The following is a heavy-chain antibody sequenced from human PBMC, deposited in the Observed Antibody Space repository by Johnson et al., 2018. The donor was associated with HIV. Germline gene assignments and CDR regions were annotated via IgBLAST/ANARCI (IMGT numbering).Heavy chain of an antibody. Sequence: EVQLVESGGGLIQPGGSLRLSCAASGFTVSSNYMSWVRQAPGKGLEWVSVIYSGGSTYYADSVKGRFTISRDNAKKSVYLQMNSLRVDDTAVYYCTKGGDLRGDRDYAFDIWGQGTMVTVSS. V-gene: IGHV3-53*01. D-gene: IGHD2-21*02. J-gene: IGHJ3*02. CDR3: TKGGDLRGDRDYAFDI. CDR2: IYSGGST. CDR1: GFTVSSNY.